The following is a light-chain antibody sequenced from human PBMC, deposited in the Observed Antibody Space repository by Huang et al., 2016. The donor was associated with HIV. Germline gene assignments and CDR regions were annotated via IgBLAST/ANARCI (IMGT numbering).Light chain of an antibody. V-gene: IGKV3-15*01. CDR1: QNIYTN. CDR3: QQYNNWPPHT. J-gene: IGKJ2*01. CDR2: DAS. Sequence: EIVMTQSPATLSVSPGERAALSCRASQNIYTNLAWYQQKPGQAPRLLIYDASTRATGIPARFSGSGSGKEFTLMISSLQSEDFAIYYCQQYNNWPPHTFGQGTKLEIK.